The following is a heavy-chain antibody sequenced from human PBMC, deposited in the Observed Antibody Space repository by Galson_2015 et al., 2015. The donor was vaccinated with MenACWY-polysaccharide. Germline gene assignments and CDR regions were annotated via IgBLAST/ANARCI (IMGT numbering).Heavy chain of an antibody. CDR1: GYSFTELS. CDR2: FDPEDGET. J-gene: IGHJ6*03. Sequence: SVKVSCKVSGYSFTELSMHWVRQAPGKGLEWMGGFDPEDGETIYAQKFQGRVTMTEDTPTDTAYMELSSLRSEDTAVYYCATVTLRFFPMDVWGKGTTVTVSS. D-gene: IGHD3-3*01. V-gene: IGHV1-24*01. CDR3: ATVTLRFFPMDV.